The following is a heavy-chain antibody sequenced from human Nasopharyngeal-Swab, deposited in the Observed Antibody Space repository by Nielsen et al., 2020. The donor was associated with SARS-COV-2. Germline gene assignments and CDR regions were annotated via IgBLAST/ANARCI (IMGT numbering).Heavy chain of an antibody. D-gene: IGHD3-16*01. CDR2: IKHDGSGT. CDR1: GFTFSNYW. CDR3: TRDFGMATFDS. J-gene: IGHJ4*02. Sequence: GGSLRLSCVASGFTFSNYWMYWVRQAPGKGLVWVSRIKHDGSGTKYADSVKGRFTISRDNAKNTLYLHMNSLTAKDTAVYYCTRDFGMATFDSWGQGTLVTVSS. V-gene: IGHV3-74*03.